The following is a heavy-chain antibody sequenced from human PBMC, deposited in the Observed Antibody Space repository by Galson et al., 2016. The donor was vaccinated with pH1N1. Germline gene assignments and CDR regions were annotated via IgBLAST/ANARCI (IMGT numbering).Heavy chain of an antibody. CDR3: ARSAAEVGNAFDM. J-gene: IGHJ3*02. V-gene: IGHV1-69*02. CDR2: ILPILGIA. Sequence: SVKVSCKASGGTFSSYTINWVRQAPGQGLEWMGRILPILGIANYAQKFQGRVTITADKSTSTAYMEVISLRSDDTAVYYCARSAAEVGNAFDMWGQGTKVAVSS. D-gene: IGHD6-25*01. CDR1: GGTFSSYT.